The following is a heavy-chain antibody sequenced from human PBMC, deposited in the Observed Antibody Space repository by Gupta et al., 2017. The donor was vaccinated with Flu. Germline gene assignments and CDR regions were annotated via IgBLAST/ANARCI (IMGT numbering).Heavy chain of an antibody. CDR2: VSHDGGQN. CDR1: GFTFSTFG. J-gene: IGHJ6*02. D-gene: IGHD3-22*01. V-gene: IGHV3-30*18. Sequence: QVQLVESGGGVVQPGKSLRLSCAASGFTFSTFGIYWVRPAPAMGLEWVAVVSHDGGQNNYADSVKGRFTISRDNAKSTLYLEMNSLRSEDTALYYCAKDRVRRSSGYGMDLWGQGTTVTVSS. CDR3: AKDRVRRSSGYGMDL.